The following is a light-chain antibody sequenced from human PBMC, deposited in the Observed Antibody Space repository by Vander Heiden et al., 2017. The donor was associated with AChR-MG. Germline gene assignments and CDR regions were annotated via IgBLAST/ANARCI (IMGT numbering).Light chain of an antibody. CDR2: QDS. V-gene: IGLV3-1*01. CDR3: QAWVSSTDVV. J-gene: IGLJ2*01. CDR1: KVEKKY. Sequence: SYALTQPPSVSVSPGQTAIITCSGDKVEKKYSCWYQQKPGQAPVLVIYQDSRRPSGIPERFAGSNSGNTATLTISGTQAMDEAYYYCQAWVSSTDVVFGGGTRLTVL.